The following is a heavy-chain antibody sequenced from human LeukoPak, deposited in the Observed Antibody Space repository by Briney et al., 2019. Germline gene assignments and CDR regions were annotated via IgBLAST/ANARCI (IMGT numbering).Heavy chain of an antibody. V-gene: IGHV3-48*01. D-gene: IGHD5-18*01. CDR2: ISSSSSTI. J-gene: IGHJ1*01. CDR1: GFTFSSYS. Sequence: GGSLRLSCAASGFTFSSYSMNWVRQAPGKGLEWVSYISSSSSTIYYADSVKGRFTISRDNAKNSLYLQMNSLRAEDTAVYYCARGYSYGYQHWGQGTLVTVSS. CDR3: ARGYSYGYQH.